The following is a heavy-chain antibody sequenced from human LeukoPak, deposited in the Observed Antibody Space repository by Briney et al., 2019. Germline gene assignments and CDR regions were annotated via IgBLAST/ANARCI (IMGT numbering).Heavy chain of an antibody. D-gene: IGHD1-26*01. CDR3: ARLGSYHDF. CDR2: IHSSGGS. J-gene: IGHJ4*02. V-gene: IGHV4-4*09. Sequence: SETLSLTCTVSGASKSNYYWSLIRQTPEKGLEWMGHIHSSGGSSYYPSLKSRLTLSIDTSRNQPSLKLPSVTAADTAVYFCARLGSYHDFWGQGALVTVSS. CDR1: GASKSNYY.